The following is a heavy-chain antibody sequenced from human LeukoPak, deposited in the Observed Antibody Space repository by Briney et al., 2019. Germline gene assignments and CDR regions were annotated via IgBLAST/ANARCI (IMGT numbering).Heavy chain of an antibody. Sequence: PGGSLRLSCAASGFSFSSYVMSWVRQAPGKGLEWVSAVSGSGGSTYSADSVKGRFTISRDNSKNMVYLQTSSLRAEDTAVYYCARAGSWSSRPYFDYWGQGILVSVSS. V-gene: IGHV3-23*01. D-gene: IGHD1-26*01. CDR1: GFSFSSYV. CDR2: VSGSGGST. J-gene: IGHJ4*02. CDR3: ARAGSWSSRPYFDY.